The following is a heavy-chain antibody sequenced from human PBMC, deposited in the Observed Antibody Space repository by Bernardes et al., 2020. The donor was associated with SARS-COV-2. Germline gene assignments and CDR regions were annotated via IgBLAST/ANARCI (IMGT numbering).Heavy chain of an antibody. D-gene: IGHD3-22*01. CDR2: IHYSGST. CDR1: GGSISSYH. CDR3: ARGYYYDRGGPNDAFDT. J-gene: IGHJ3*02. V-gene: IGHV4-59*01. Sequence: SETLSLTCTVSGGSISSYHWNWIRQPPGKGLEWIGYIHYSGSTNYNPSLKSRVTISADTSKKQISLKLSSETAADTAVYYCARGYYYDRGGPNDAFDTWGQGTMVTVSS.